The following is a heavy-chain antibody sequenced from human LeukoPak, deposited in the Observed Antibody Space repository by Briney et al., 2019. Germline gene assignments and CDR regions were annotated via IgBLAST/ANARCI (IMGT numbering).Heavy chain of an antibody. Sequence: SQTLSLTCAISGDSVSSNSATWNWIRQSPSRGLEWLGRTYYRSKWFNDYALSVKSRITINPDTPKNQFSLQLNSVTPEDTAVYYCASRNIASLTLDIWGQGTMVTVSS. V-gene: IGHV6-1*01. D-gene: IGHD3-3*02. CDR3: ASRNIASLTLDI. CDR2: TYYRSKWFN. CDR1: GDSVSSNSAT. J-gene: IGHJ3*02.